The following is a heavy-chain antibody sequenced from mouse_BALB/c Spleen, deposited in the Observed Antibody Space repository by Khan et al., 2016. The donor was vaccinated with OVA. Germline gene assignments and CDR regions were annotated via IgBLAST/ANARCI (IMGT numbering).Heavy chain of an antibody. CDR2: ISYSGST. CDR1: GYSITSDYA. D-gene: IGHD4-1*01. J-gene: IGHJ4*01. Sequence: VQLKESGPGPVKPSQSLSLTCTVTGYSITSDYAWNWIRQFPGNKLEWMGYISYSGSTTYNPSLKSRISITRDTSKDQFFLQLKSVTSEDTATYYCASELGRYYALDYWGQGTSVTVSS. CDR3: ASELGRYYALDY. V-gene: IGHV3-2*02.